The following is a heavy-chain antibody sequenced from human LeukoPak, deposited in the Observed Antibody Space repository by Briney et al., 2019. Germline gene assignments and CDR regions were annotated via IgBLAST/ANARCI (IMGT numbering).Heavy chain of an antibody. J-gene: IGHJ3*02. CDR3: ARVTRAGTGNAFDI. V-gene: IGHV1-2*02. CDR2: INPNSGGT. CDR1: GYTFTGYY. D-gene: IGHD6-19*01. Sequence: ASVKVSCKASGYTFTGYYMHWVRQAPGQGLEWMGWINPNSGGTNYAQKFQGRVTMTRDTSISTAYMELSRLRSDDTAVYYCARVTRAGTGNAFDIWGQGTMVTVSS.